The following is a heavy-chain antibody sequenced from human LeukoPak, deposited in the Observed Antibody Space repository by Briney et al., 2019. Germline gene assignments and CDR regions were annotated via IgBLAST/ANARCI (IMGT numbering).Heavy chain of an antibody. J-gene: IGHJ5*02. CDR3: ARGITMVRGPFDP. V-gene: IGHV4-39*07. CDR2: IYYSGST. Sequence: SETLSLTCTVSGGSISSSSYYWGWIRQPPGKGLEWIGSIYYSGSTYYNPSLKSRVTISVDTSKNQFSLKLSSVTAADTAVYYCARGITMVRGPFDPWGQGTLVTVSS. D-gene: IGHD3-10*01. CDR1: GGSISSSSYY.